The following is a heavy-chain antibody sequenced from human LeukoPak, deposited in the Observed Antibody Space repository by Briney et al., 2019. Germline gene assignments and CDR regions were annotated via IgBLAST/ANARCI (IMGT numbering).Heavy chain of an antibody. CDR3: ARGSLRITMVRGVYNWFDP. J-gene: IGHJ5*02. CDR1: GYTFTGYY. Sequence: ASVKVSCKASGYTFTGYYMHWVRQAPGQGLEWMGWINPNSGGTNYAQKFQGRVTMTRDTSISTAYMELSRLRSDDTAVYYCARGSLRITMVRGVYNWFDPWGQGTLVTVSS. CDR2: INPNSGGT. D-gene: IGHD3-10*01. V-gene: IGHV1-2*02.